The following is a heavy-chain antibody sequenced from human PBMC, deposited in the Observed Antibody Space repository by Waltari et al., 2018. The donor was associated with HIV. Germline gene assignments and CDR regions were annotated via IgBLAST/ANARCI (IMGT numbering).Heavy chain of an antibody. CDR3: ARDFGNTLDY. Sequence: QVQLVESGGGVVQPGRSLRLSCAASGFTFSSYAMHWVRQAPGKGLEWVAVISYDGSNKYYADSVKGRFTISRDNSKNTLYLQMNSLRAEDTAVYYCARDFGNTLDYWGQGTLVTVSS. CDR1: GFTFSSYA. J-gene: IGHJ4*02. CDR2: ISYDGSNK. V-gene: IGHV3-30*04. D-gene: IGHD3-16*01.